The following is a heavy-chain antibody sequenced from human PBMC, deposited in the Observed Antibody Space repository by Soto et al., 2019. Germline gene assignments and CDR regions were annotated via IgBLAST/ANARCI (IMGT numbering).Heavy chain of an antibody. V-gene: IGHV3-30*18. J-gene: IGHJ4*02. CDR3: VKGGYHYFDY. Sequence: VGSLRLSCAASRFTCSNYGRHWVRQTPGKGLEWVAVISYDGSNKYYADSVKGRFTISRDNSKNTLYLQMNSLRAEDTAVYYCVKGGYHYFDYWGQGTLVTVSS. CDR2: ISYDGSNK. CDR1: RFTCSNYG. D-gene: IGHD5-12*01.